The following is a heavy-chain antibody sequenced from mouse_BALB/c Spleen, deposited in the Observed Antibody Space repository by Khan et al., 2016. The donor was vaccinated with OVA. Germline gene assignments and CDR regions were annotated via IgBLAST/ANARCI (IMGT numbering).Heavy chain of an antibody. J-gene: IGHJ2*01. CDR1: GYTFTSYT. V-gene: IGHV1-4*01. Sequence: QIQLVQSGAELARPGASVKMSCKASGYTFTSYTMHWVKQRRGQGLEWIGYINPSSGYTKYNQKFKDKATLTADKSSSTAYMQLSSLTSEDSAVYYCARTHERWGQGTTLTVSS. CDR2: INPSSGYT. CDR3: ARTHER.